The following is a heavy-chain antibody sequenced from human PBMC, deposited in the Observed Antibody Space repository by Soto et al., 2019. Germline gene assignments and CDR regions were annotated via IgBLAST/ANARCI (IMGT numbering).Heavy chain of an antibody. CDR1: GFTFSSYA. V-gene: IGHV3-23*01. J-gene: IGHJ3*02. Sequence: GGSLRLSCAASGFTFSSYAMSWVRQALGKGLECISAISGSGGSTYYADSVKVRFTISRDKSKNTLYLQMNSLRAEDTAVYYCAKFKLGIGGAFDSWGQETMVTVSS. CDR2: ISGSGGST. CDR3: AKFKLGIGGAFDS. D-gene: IGHD7-27*01.